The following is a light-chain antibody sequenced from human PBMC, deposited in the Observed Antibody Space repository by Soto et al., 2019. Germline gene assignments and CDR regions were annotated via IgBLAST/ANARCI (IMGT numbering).Light chain of an antibody. J-gene: IGKJ4*01. V-gene: IGKV4-1*01. Sequence: DIVMTQSPDSLAVSLGERATINCKSSQSVLYSSNNKNYLAWYKQKPGQPPKLLIYWASTRESGVPDRFSGSGSGTEFTLTISSLQAEDGALYYCQQYYNTPLTFGRGTKVEIK. CDR1: QSVLYSSNNKNY. CDR2: WAS. CDR3: QQYYNTPLT.